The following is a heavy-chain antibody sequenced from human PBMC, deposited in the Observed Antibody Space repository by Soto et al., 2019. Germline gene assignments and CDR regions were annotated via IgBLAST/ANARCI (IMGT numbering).Heavy chain of an antibody. CDR1: GFTFRSYA. J-gene: IGHJ6*02. D-gene: IGHD3-16*01. CDR3: ARLLGRSYSFRHHYALDV. Sequence: EVQLLESGGGLVQPGGSLRLSCAASGFTFRSYAMSWVRQAPGKGLEWVSAVSASGTGTYYSDSVKGRFTVSRDNSENTVYLEMNSLRAEDTAVYYCARLLGRSYSFRHHYALDVWGQGTTVTVSS. CDR2: VSASGTGT. V-gene: IGHV3-23*01.